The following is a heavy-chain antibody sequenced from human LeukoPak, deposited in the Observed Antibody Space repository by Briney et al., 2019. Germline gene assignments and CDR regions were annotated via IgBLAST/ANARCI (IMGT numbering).Heavy chain of an antibody. CDR1: GFTFSSYE. Sequence: GGSLRLSCAASGFTFSSYEMNWVRQAPGKGLEWVSYISSGGTTLYYADSVKGRFTISRGNVKNSLYLQMNSLSAEDTGVYYCARDHITMIRGVSYYYYGVDVWGQGTTVTVSS. J-gene: IGHJ6*02. CDR2: ISSGGTTL. D-gene: IGHD3-10*01. V-gene: IGHV3-48*03. CDR3: ARDHITMIRGVSYYYYGVDV.